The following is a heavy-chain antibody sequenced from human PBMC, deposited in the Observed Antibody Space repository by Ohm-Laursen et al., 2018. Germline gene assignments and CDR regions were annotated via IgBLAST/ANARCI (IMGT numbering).Heavy chain of an antibody. D-gene: IGHD1-1*01. CDR3: SRGQRNYYAMDV. CDR1: GDSVSSNSAG. Sequence: QTLSLTCAISGDSVSSNSAGWNWIRQSPSRGLEWLGRTHYSSKWAYDYAVSVKSRITITPDTSKNQFSLQLNSVTPEDSAVYYCSRGQRNYYAMDVWGQGTTVTVSS. V-gene: IGHV6-1*01. CDR2: THYSSKWAY. J-gene: IGHJ6*02.